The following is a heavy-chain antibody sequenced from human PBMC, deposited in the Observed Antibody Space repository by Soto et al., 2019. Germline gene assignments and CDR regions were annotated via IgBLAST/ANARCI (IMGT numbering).Heavy chain of an antibody. CDR3: AKDRQYGDYGYSFDY. D-gene: IGHD4-17*01. Sequence: QLQLVQSGAEVKKPGASVTVSCQTSGYPFTAYYMHWLRQAPGQGLEWMGWISPNSGDTNYAQKFQGRVTMTRDTSLSTAYMEMSSLMSDDTAIYYCAKDRQYGDYGYSFDYWGQGTLVTVSS. CDR2: ISPNSGDT. CDR1: GYPFTAYY. J-gene: IGHJ4*02. V-gene: IGHV1-2*02.